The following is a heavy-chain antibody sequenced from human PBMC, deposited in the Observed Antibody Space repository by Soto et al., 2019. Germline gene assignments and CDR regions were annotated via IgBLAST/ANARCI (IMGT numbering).Heavy chain of an antibody. D-gene: IGHD3-9*01. Sequence: VKVSCKASGYTFTNYGITWVRQAPGQGLEWMGWINAYSGDTGYTQKFQGRVTMTTNTSTSTAYMELSSLRSEDTAVYYCATAVDDILTGYYPYYYYMDVWGKGTTVTVSS. CDR2: INAYSGDT. V-gene: IGHV1-8*02. J-gene: IGHJ6*03. CDR3: ATAVDDILTGYYPYYYYMDV. CDR1: GYTFTNYG.